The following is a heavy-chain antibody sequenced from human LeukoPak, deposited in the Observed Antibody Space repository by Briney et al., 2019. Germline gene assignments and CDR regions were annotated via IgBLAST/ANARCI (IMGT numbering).Heavy chain of an antibody. D-gene: IGHD4-17*01. Sequence: GGSLRLSCATSGFTFSLYWMNWVRQAPGKGLEWVANIKEDGSKKYYVESVKGRFTISRDNAKNSVLLQMNTLRADDTAVYYCARATRDDYGDVHDAFDVWGQGTMVAVSS. CDR3: ARATRDDYGDVHDAFDV. CDR1: GFTFSLYW. J-gene: IGHJ3*01. CDR2: IKEDGSKK. V-gene: IGHV3-7*01.